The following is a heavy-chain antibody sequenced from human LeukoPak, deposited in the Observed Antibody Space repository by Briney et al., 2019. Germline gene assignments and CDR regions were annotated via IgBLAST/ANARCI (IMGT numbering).Heavy chain of an antibody. CDR2: IYTSGST. D-gene: IGHD2-21*01. Sequence: PSETLSLTCTVSGGSISSYYWSWIRQPPGKGLEWIGYIYTSGSTNYNPSLKSRVTISVDTSTNQFSLKLSSVTAADTAVYYCARLFTDGGYYYYYMDVWGKGTTVTVSS. V-gene: IGHV4-4*09. CDR1: GGSISSYY. J-gene: IGHJ6*03. CDR3: ARLFTDGGYYYYYMDV.